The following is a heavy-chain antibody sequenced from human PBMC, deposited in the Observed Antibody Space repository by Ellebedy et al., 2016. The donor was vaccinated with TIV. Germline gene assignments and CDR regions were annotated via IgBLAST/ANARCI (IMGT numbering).Heavy chain of an antibody. CDR1: GFTFSHYA. D-gene: IGHD2-8*02. CDR2: ISYDGDKK. J-gene: IGHJ4*02. CDR3: ARDVCTGLTCYLDH. V-gene: IGHV3-30-3*01. Sequence: PGGSLRLSCAASGFTFSHYAMHWVRQAPGKGLEWVAVISYDGDKKYYGDPVKGRFTISRDSSKSTLDLQMNSLSPEDTAVYYCARDVCTGLTCYLDHWGQGTLVTVSP.